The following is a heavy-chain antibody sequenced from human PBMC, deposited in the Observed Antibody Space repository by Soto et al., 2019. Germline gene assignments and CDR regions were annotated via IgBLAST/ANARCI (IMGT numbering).Heavy chain of an antibody. V-gene: IGHV1-46*01. J-gene: IGHJ5*02. D-gene: IGHD3-3*01. CDR2: INPHGGST. Sequence: QVQLVQSGAEVKRPGASVKVSCKAPGDTFTSYYLNWVRQAPGQGLEWMGVINPHGGSTKYAQKFQGSITMTRDPSRSTVYMELSSLRSDDTAIYYCARSSGGNFGIIIEGSNWFDPWGQGTLVTVSS. CDR1: GDTFTSYY. CDR3: ARSSGGNFGIIIEGSNWFDP.